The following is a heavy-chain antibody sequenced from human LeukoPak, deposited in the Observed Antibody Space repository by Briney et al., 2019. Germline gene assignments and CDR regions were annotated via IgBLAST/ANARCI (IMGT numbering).Heavy chain of an antibody. V-gene: IGHV3-7*05. CDR2: IKEDGSEK. D-gene: IGHD6-19*01. J-gene: IGHJ4*02. Sequence: GGSLRLSCAASGFIFRSYWMSWVRRAPGKGLEWVANIKEDGSEKYYVDSVRGRSTISRDNAKNSLYLQMNSLRAEDTAVYYCAKSGSGWTGFFDYWGQGTLVTVSS. CDR3: AKSGSGWTGFFDY. CDR1: GFIFRSYW.